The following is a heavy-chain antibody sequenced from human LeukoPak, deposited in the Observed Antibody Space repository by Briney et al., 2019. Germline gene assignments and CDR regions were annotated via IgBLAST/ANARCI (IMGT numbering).Heavy chain of an antibody. CDR2: MNSDGSST. CDR1: GFTFSTYW. J-gene: IGHJ4*02. CDR3: SRGGRITINRDY. D-gene: IGHD3-3*01. Sequence: PGGSLSLSCAASGFTFSTYWRHWLRQAPGKGLVWVSRMNSDGSSTTYADSVKGRFTISRDNAKNTLYLQMNSLRVKDTAVYYCSRGGRITINRDYWRQGTLVTVSS. V-gene: IGHV3-74*01.